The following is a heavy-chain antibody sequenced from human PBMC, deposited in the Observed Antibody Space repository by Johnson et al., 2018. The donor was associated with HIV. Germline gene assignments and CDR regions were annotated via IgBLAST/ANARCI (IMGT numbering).Heavy chain of an antibody. CDR3: AKGYGSGSYYNGNAFYI. V-gene: IGHV3-9*01. Sequence: VQLVESGGGLVQPGRSLRLSCVASGFTFDDYAMHWVRQAPGQGLELVLGISWNSGSIGYAVSAKGRFTISRDKSKNSLYVQMNSPSVEDTALYYCAKGYGSGSYYNGNAFYIWGQGTLVTVSS. CDR2: ISWNSGSI. J-gene: IGHJ3*02. D-gene: IGHD3-10*01. CDR1: GFTFDDYA.